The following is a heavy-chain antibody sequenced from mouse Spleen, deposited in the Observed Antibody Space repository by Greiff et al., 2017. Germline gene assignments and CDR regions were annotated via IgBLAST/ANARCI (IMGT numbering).Heavy chain of an antibody. V-gene: IGHV1-77*01. CDR1: GYTFTDYY. CDR3: AREGWLRRRYYYAMDY. Sequence: VQLQQSGAELVKPGASVKISCKASGYTFTDYYINWVKQRPGQGLEWIGKIGPGSGSTYYNEKFKGKATLTADKSSSTAYMQLSSLTSEDSAVYFCAREGWLRRRYYYAMDYWGQGTSVTVSS. J-gene: IGHJ4*01. CDR2: IGPGSGST. D-gene: IGHD2-2*01.